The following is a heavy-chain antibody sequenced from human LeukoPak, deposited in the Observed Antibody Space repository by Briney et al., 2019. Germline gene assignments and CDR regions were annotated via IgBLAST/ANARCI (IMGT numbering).Heavy chain of an antibody. CDR2: IWYDGSNK. J-gene: IGHJ6*03. V-gene: IGHV3-33*06. CDR3: AKSYDFWSGYYYMDV. Sequence: TGGSLRLSCAASGFTFSSYGMHWVRQAPGKGLEWVAVIWYDGSNKYYADSVKGRFTISRDNSKNTLYLQMNSLRAEDTAVYYCAKSYDFWSGYYYMDVWGKGTTVTVSS. D-gene: IGHD3-3*01. CDR1: GFTFSSYG.